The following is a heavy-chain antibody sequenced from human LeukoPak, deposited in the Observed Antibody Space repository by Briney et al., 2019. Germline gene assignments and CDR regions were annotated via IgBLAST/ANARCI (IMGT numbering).Heavy chain of an antibody. J-gene: IGHJ3*01. V-gene: IGHV3-7*03. D-gene: IGHD6-6*01. CDR1: GFTFSGFW. CDR3: ARSSYSSSSSV. Sequence: GGSLRLSCAVSGFTFSGFWMSWSRQAPGKGLEWVASINSDGSEGYYADVVKGRFTISRDNAKNSPYLQINSLRADDTAVYYCARSSYSSSSSVWGQGTMVTVSS. CDR2: INSDGSEG.